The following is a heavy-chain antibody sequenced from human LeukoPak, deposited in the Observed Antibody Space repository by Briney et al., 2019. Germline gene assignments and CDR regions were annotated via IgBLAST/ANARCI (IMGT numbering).Heavy chain of an antibody. D-gene: IGHD3-10*01. CDR3: ARVAVLSGSYNYYFDY. V-gene: IGHV4-38-2*01. Sequence: SETLSLTCGVSGYSINRGYYWGWIRQPPGKGLEWIGSVYHAGITYYNPSLESRVTISVDTSKNQFSLKLNSVTAGDTAVYHCARVAVLSGSYNYYFDYWGQGALVTVSS. CDR1: GYSINRGYY. CDR2: VYHAGIT. J-gene: IGHJ4*02.